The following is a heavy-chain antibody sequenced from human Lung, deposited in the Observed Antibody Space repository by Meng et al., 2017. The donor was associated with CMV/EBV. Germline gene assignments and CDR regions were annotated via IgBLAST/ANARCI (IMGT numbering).Heavy chain of an antibody. V-gene: IGHV3-30*02. CDR2: IRYDGKTQ. Sequence: FTLRDYGMRWVRQAPGKGLEWLAFIRYDGKTQNYADSVRGRFTISRDNSKNTLYMQMDSLRAEDTAVYYCAKDGRGFSYGLGEAFDYWGQGILVTVSS. CDR3: AKDGRGFSYGLGEAFDY. J-gene: IGHJ4*02. CDR1: FTLRDYG. D-gene: IGHD5-18*01.